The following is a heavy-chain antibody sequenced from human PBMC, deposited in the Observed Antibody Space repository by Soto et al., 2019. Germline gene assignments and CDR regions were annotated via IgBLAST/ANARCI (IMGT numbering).Heavy chain of an antibody. CDR3: ARVGVVPATHYYYYYMDV. CDR2: IYYTGIT. J-gene: IGHJ6*03. V-gene: IGHV4-59*01. D-gene: IGHD2-2*01. CDR1: GGSIGSYY. Sequence: SETLSLTCTVSGGSIGSYYWSWIRQPPGKGLEWIGYIYYTGITNYNPSLKSRVTISVDTSKNQFSLKLSSVTAADTAVYYCARVGVVPATHYYYYYMDVWGPGTTVTVSS.